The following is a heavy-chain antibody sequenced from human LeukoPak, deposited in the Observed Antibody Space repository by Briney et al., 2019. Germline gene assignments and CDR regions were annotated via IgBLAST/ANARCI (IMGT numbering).Heavy chain of an antibody. CDR2: ISWNSGSI. J-gene: IGHJ4*02. D-gene: IGHD1-26*01. CDR3: AKEGYSGSDY. V-gene: IGHV3-9*01. Sequence: GGSLRLSCAASGFTFDDYAMHWVRQAPGKGLEWVSGISWNSGSIGYADSVKGRFTISRDNAKNSLYLQMNSLRAEDTALYYCAKEGYSGSDYWGQGTLVTVSS. CDR1: GFTFDDYA.